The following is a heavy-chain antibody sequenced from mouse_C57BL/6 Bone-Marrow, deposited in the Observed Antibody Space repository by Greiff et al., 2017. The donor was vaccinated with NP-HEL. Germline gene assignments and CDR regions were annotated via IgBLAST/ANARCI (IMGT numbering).Heavy chain of an antibody. V-gene: IGHV1-81*01. D-gene: IGHD4-1*01. Sequence: QVQLKQSGAELARPGASVKLSCEASGYTFTSYGISWVKQRTGQGLEWIGEIYPRSGNTYYNEKFKGKATLTADKSSSTAYMELRSLTSEDSAVYFCARRLGRAFAYWGQGTLVTVSA. J-gene: IGHJ3*01. CDR2: IYPRSGNT. CDR3: ARRLGRAFAY. CDR1: GYTFTSYG.